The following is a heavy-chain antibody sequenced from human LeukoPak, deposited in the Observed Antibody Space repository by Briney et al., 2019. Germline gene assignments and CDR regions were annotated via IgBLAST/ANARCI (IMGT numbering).Heavy chain of an antibody. V-gene: IGHV4-61*05. CDR3: ARRVVVGGYYYYGMDV. CDR1: GGSVSGTGYY. CDR2: IYYSGST. D-gene: IGHD2-15*01. J-gene: IGHJ6*02. Sequence: SETLSLTCSVSGGSVSGTGYYWGWIRQPPGKGLEWIGYIYYSGSTNYNPSLKSRVTISVDTSKNQFSLKLSSVTAADTAVYYCARRVVVGGYYYYGMDVWGQGTTVTVSS.